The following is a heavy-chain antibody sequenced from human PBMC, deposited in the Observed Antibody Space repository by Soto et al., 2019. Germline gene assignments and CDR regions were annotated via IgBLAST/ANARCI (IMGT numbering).Heavy chain of an antibody. V-gene: IGHV3-74*01. CDR1: GFTFTIYW. CDR3: GSVFEH. D-gene: IGHD1-26*01. CDR2: VDGEGSGT. J-gene: IGHJ4*02. Sequence: EVQLVESGGGLVQPGGSLRLSCAASGFTFTIYWMHWVRQAPGKGLQWVARVDGEGSGTSYADSVKGRFTISRDNAKNTLSLQMNSLRADDTAVYYCGSVFEHWGWGTLVTVSS.